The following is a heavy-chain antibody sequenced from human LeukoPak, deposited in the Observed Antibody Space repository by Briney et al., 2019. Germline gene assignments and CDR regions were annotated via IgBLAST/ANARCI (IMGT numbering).Heavy chain of an antibody. V-gene: IGHV3-48*02. J-gene: IGHJ4*02. CDR2: ISASGTTI. CDR1: GFIFVTYP. Sequence: GGSLRLSCAASGFIFVTYPMHWVRQAPGKGLEWVSYISASGTTISYGDSVKGRFTISRDNARNSLYLQMSSLRDDDTAVYFCAREGGRGDFNRWGQGTLVTVSS. D-gene: IGHD5-24*01. CDR3: AREGGRGDFNR.